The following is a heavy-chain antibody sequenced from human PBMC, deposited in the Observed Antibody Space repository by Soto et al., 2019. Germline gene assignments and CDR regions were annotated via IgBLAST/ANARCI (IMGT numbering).Heavy chain of an antibody. Sequence: ASVKVSCKASGYTFTSYGISWVRQAPGQGLEWMGWISAYNGNTNYAQKLQGGVTMTTDTSTSTAYMELRSLRSDDTAVYYCARFRAVAGTPYYYYGMDVWGQGTTVTVSS. J-gene: IGHJ6*02. CDR2: ISAYNGNT. CDR3: ARFRAVAGTPYYYYGMDV. D-gene: IGHD6-19*01. V-gene: IGHV1-18*01. CDR1: GYTFTSYG.